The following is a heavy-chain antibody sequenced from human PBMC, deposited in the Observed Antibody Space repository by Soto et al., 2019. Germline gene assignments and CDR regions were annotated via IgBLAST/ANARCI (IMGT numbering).Heavy chain of an antibody. J-gene: IGHJ4*02. CDR1: GVSVSRGRFQ. CDR3: ARAGPYGGYIDY. Sequence: PSETLSLTCTVAGVSVSRGRFQWGWFRQPPGKGREWIGYIYYSGSTHYNPSLKSRVTISVDTSKNQFSLKLSSVTAADTAVYYCARAGPYGGYIDYWGQGTLVTVSS. D-gene: IGHD3-10*01. CDR2: IYYSGST. V-gene: IGHV4-61*01.